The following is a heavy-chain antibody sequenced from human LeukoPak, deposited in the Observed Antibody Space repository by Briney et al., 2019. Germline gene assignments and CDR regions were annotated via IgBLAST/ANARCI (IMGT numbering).Heavy chain of an antibody. V-gene: IGHV2-5*02. J-gene: IGHJ5*02. CDR2: IYWDDDK. D-gene: IGHD2-21*01. CDR1: GFSLSTSGVG. Sequence: ESGPTLVNPTQTLTLTCTFSGFSLSTSGVGVGWIRQPPGKALEWLALIYWDDDKRYSPSLKSRLTVTRDTSKNQVVLTMTNMDPVDTATYYCAYRMGSDHSHNWFDPWGRGTLVTVSS. CDR3: AYRMGSDHSHNWFDP.